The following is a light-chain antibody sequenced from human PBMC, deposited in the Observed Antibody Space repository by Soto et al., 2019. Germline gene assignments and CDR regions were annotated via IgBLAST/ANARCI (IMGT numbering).Light chain of an antibody. CDR3: QQYNSYSWT. CDR1: QGINNW. CDR2: KAS. Sequence: DIQMTQSPSSVSASIGDRVTITCRASQGINNWLAWYQQKPGKAPKLLIYKASSLQSGVPSRFSGSGSGTEFTLTISSLQPDDFATYYCQQYNSYSWTFGQGTKVDIK. J-gene: IGKJ1*01. V-gene: IGKV1-5*03.